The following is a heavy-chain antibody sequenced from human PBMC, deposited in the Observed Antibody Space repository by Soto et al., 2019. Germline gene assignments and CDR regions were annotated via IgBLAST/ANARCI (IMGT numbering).Heavy chain of an antibody. D-gene: IGHD7-27*01. V-gene: IGHV3-53*01. J-gene: IGHJ3*02. CDR1: GFTVSSNY. CDR2: IYSGGNT. Sequence: GGSLRLSCAASGFTVSSNYMSWVRQAPGKGLEWVSVIYSGGNTYYADSVKGRFTISRDNSKNTLYLQMNSLRAEDTAVYYCARSMGTLDAFDIWGQGTMVTVSS. CDR3: ARSMGTLDAFDI.